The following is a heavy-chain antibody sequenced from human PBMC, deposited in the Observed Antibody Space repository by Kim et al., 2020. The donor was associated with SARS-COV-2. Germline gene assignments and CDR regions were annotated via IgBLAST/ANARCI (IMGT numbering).Heavy chain of an antibody. CDR1: GFSLSTSGVG. Sequence: SGPTLVKPTQTLTLTCTFSGFSLSTSGVGVGWIRQPPGKALEWLALIYWDDDKRYSPSLKSRLTITKDTSKNQVVLTMTNMDPVDTATYYCAHSTGYCSGGSCDTKHFDYWGQGTLVTVSS. J-gene: IGHJ4*02. V-gene: IGHV2-5*02. CDR3: AHSTGYCSGGSCDTKHFDY. CDR2: IYWDDDK. D-gene: IGHD2-15*01.